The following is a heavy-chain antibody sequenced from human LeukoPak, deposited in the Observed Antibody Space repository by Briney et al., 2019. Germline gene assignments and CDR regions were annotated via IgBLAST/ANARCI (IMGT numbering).Heavy chain of an antibody. D-gene: IGHD6-19*01. CDR2: INSVRTT. Sequence: GGSLRLSCAASGFTFSSYGMHWIRQAPGKGLEWVSYINSVRTTYYADSVAGRLTISRDNAKNSVYLQMNSLRVEDTAVYYCARSVEGNFDYWGQGTVVTVSS. CDR1: GFTFSSYG. CDR3: ARSVEGNFDY. V-gene: IGHV3-48*01. J-gene: IGHJ4*02.